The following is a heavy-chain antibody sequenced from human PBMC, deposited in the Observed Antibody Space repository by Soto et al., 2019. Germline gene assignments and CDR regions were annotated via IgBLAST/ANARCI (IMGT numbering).Heavy chain of an antibody. CDR3: AKEGIVVVPARRGHLDY. Sequence: GESLKISCEGSGYTFTSYWIAWVRQMPGKGLEWIGIIYPGDSDTRYSPSFQGRFTISRDNSKNTLYLQMNSLRAEDTAVYYCAKEGIVVVPARRGHLDYWGQGTLVTVST. J-gene: IGHJ4*02. CDR1: GYTFTSYW. CDR2: IYPGDSDT. D-gene: IGHD2-2*01. V-gene: IGHV5-51*01.